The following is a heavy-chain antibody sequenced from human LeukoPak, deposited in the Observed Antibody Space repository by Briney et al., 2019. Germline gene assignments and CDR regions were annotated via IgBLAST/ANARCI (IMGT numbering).Heavy chain of an antibody. D-gene: IGHD3-16*01. CDR1: GFTFDDYA. J-gene: IGHJ6*03. V-gene: IGHV3-9*03. CDR3: AKGGGGRLIYYYYMDV. Sequence: GRSLRLSCAASGFTFDDYAMHWVRQAPGKGLEWVSGITWNSDNIEYADSVKGRFTISTDNAKNSLYMQMNSLRAEDMALYYCAKGGGGRLIYYYYMDVWGKGTTVTVSS. CDR2: ITWNSDNI.